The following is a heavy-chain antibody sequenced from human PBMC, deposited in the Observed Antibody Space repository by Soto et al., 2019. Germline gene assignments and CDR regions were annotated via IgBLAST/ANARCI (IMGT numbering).Heavy chain of an antibody. Sequence: GGSLRLSCAASGFTFSDYYMSWIRQAPGKGLEWVSYISSSSSYTNYADSVKGRFTISRDNAKNSLYLQMNSLRAEDTAVYYCARAPDCTNGVCSAGFDYWGQGTLVTVSS. CDR2: ISSSSSYT. J-gene: IGHJ4*02. V-gene: IGHV3-11*06. CDR1: GFTFSDYY. D-gene: IGHD2-8*01. CDR3: ARAPDCTNGVCSAGFDY.